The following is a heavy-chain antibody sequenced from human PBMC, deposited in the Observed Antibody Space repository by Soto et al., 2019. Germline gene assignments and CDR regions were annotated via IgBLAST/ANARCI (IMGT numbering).Heavy chain of an antibody. D-gene: IGHD3-9*01. J-gene: IGHJ4*02. Sequence: ASVKVSCKASGGTFSSYTISWVRQAPGQGLEWMGRIIPILGIANYAQKFQGRVTITADKSTSTAYMDLSSLRSEDTAVYYCARENYDILTGRNYYFDYWGQGTLVTVSS. CDR1: GGTFSSYT. CDR2: IIPILGIA. CDR3: ARENYDILTGRNYYFDY. V-gene: IGHV1-69*04.